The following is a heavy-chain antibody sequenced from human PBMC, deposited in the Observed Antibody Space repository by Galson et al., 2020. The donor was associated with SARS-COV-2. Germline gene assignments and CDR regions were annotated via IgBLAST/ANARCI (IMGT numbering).Heavy chain of an antibody. CDR3: ARDSLYDFWSGYWSGGGMDV. J-gene: IGHJ6*02. CDR2: IYYSGST. V-gene: IGHV4-61*01. CDR1: GGSVSSGSYY. Sequence: SETLSLTCTVSGGSVSSGSYYWSWIRQPPGKGLEWIGYIYYSGSTNYNPSLKSRVTISVDTSKNQFSLKLSSVTAADPAVYYCARDSLYDFWSGYWSGGGMDVWGQGTTVTVSS. D-gene: IGHD3-3*01.